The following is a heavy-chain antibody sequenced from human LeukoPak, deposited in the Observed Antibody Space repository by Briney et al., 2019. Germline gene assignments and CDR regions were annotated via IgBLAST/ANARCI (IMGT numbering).Heavy chain of an antibody. D-gene: IGHD6-19*01. Sequence: SETLSLTCTVSGGSFISHYWSSIRQPAGKGLEWIGRISSGGSTNYNPSLKSRVTMSIDTSRNQFSLKLSSVTAADTAIYYCGRASHGGSGWFGFFDYWGQSTLVTVST. CDR2: ISSGGST. CDR3: GRASHGGSGWFGFFDY. J-gene: IGHJ4*02. V-gene: IGHV4-4*07. CDR1: GGSFISHY.